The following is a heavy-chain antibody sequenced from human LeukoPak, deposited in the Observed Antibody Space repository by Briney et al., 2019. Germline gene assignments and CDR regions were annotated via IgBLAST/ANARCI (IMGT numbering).Heavy chain of an antibody. J-gene: IGHJ1*01. CDR3: ARAKLDDCGGVCDQYFQH. V-gene: IGHV1-2*02. CDR2: INPNSGGS. CDR1: GYTFTEYY. Sequence: ASVKVSCKASGYTFTEYYMHWVRQAPGQGLEWMGWINPNSGGSNFAQKFQGRVTLTRDTSINTAYMELSSLRPDDTAVYYCARAKLDDCGGVCDQYFQHWGQGTLVTVSS. D-gene: IGHD2-21*02.